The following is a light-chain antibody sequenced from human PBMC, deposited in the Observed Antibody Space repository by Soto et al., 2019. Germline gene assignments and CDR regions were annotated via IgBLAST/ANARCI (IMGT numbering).Light chain of an antibody. CDR3: QQYITFPFT. CDR2: AAS. J-gene: IGKJ2*01. V-gene: IGKV1-16*01. Sequence: DIQMPQSPSSLSASVGDRVTITWRARQGISSSLAWVQQRPGEDPKSLIYAASSLHSGVPLRFSGSGSGTDFTLTISSLQPGDCATYYCQQYITFPFTFGQGTKLEIK. CDR1: QGISSS.